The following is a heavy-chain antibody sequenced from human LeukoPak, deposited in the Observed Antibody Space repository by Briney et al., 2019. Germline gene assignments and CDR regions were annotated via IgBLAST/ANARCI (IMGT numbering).Heavy chain of an antibody. J-gene: IGHJ4*02. CDR3: TRVGYIDEGIDY. Sequence: GGSLRLSCVASDFPFSSYWMTWVRQAPGKGLEWVANIKQDGSKKSYVDSVKGRFTISRDNAKNSLYLQMNSLRAEDTAIYYCTRVGYIDEGIDYWGQGTLVTVSS. V-gene: IGHV3-7*04. D-gene: IGHD5-24*01. CDR1: DFPFSSYW. CDR2: IKQDGSKK.